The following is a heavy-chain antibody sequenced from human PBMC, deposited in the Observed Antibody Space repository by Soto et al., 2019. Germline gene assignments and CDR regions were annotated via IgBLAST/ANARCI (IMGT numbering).Heavy chain of an antibody. D-gene: IGHD2-21*01. CDR3: ARDGAGAYGLGWFDP. J-gene: IGHJ5*02. Sequence: QVQLQESGPGLVKPSQTLSLTCTVSGDSISRGGYYWNWIRQHLRKGLEWIGYIYHSGSTNYNPSLKSRVTISVDTSKNQLSLELSSVTAADTAIYYCARDGAGAYGLGWFDPWGQGILVTVSS. CDR1: GDSISRGGYY. V-gene: IGHV4-31*03. CDR2: IYHSGST.